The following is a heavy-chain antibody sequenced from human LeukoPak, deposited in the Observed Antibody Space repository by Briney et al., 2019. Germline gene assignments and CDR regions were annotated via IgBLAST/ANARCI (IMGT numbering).Heavy chain of an antibody. CDR2: IYYSGST. D-gene: IGHD2-2*01. V-gene: IGHV4-59*01. CDR3: ARDYCSSTSCSSCCRFDP. J-gene: IGHJ5*02. Sequence: SETLSLTCTVSGGSISSYYWSWIRQPPGKGLEWIGYIYYSGSTNYNPSLKSRVTISVDTSKNQFSLKLSSVTAADTAVYYCARDYCSSTSCSSCCRFDPWGQGTLVTVSS. CDR1: GGSISSYY.